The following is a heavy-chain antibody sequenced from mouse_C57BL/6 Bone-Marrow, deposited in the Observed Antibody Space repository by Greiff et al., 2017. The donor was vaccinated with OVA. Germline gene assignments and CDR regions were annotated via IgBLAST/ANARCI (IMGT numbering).Heavy chain of an antibody. CDR2: IDPENGDT. J-gene: IGHJ3*01. CDR1: GFNIKDDY. D-gene: IGHD2-4*01. Sequence: EVQLQQSGAELVRPGASVQLSCTASGFNIKDDYMHWVKQRPEQGLEWIGWIDPENGDTEYASKFQGKATITAETSSNTAYLQLSSLTSEDTAVYYCTTGYDFWFAYWGQGTLVTVSA. CDR3: TTGYDFWFAY. V-gene: IGHV14-4*01.